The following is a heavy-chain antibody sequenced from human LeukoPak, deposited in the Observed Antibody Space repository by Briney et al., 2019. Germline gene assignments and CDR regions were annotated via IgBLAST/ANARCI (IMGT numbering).Heavy chain of an antibody. CDR3: ARDRIRYDDYSSGWFVFFEF. CDR2: LNPYNVDT. J-gene: IGHJ4*02. V-gene: IGHV1-8*02. Sequence: GASVMVSCKASGYDFSSYDINWVRLDPGQGCDWMRWLNPYNVDTDYAQNFQGRVTMTRDTSMSTAYMELSSLRSEDTALYYCARDRIRYDDYSSGWFVFFEFWGQGSLVTVSS. CDR1: GYDFSSYD. D-gene: IGHD6-19*01.